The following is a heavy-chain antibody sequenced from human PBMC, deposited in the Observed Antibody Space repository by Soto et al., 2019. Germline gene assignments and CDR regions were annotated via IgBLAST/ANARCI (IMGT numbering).Heavy chain of an antibody. V-gene: IGHV3-23*01. CDR1: GFSISTHA. Sequence: GGSLRLSCVASGFSISTHALTWGRQAPGKGLEWVSGISGSGDSTYHANSVKGRFTISRDNSKNTLYLQVNSLRVEDTAVYYCAKGFGASHSPFDSWGQGTLVTVSS. J-gene: IGHJ4*02. CDR3: AKGFGASHSPFDS. CDR2: ISGSGDST. D-gene: IGHD3-16*01.